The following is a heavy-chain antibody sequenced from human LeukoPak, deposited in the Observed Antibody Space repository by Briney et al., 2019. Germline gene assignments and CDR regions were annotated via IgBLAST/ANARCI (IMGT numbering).Heavy chain of an antibody. D-gene: IGHD3-10*01. CDR1: GYSFDHYW. J-gene: IGHJ5*02. Sequence: GESLKISCQGFGYSFDHYWIAWVHQMPGKGLEWLGLIYPGDSTTRYSPSFEGQVTIAADRSGNNAYLQWTSLKPSDTANYYCARVWGGASGSYWFDHWGQGTLVTVCS. CDR2: IYPGDSTT. CDR3: ARVWGGASGSYWFDH. V-gene: IGHV5-51*07.